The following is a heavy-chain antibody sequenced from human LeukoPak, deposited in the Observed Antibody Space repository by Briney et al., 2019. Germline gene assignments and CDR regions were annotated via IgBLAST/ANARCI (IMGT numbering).Heavy chain of an antibody. Sequence: SVKVSCKASGGTFSSYTISWVRQAPGQGLEWMGRIIPILGIANYAQKFQGRVTITAHKSTSTAYMELSSLRSEDTAVYYCAREDGYNPGFDYWGQGTLVTVSS. CDR3: AREDGYNPGFDY. CDR2: IIPILGIA. J-gene: IGHJ4*02. CDR1: GGTFSSYT. V-gene: IGHV1-69*04. D-gene: IGHD5-24*01.